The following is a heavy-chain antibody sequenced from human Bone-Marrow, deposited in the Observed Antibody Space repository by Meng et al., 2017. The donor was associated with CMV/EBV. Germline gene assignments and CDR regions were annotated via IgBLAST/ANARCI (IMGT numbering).Heavy chain of an antibody. J-gene: IGHJ5*02. Sequence: ASVKVSCKASGYTFTGYYMHWVRQAPGQGLEWMGWINPNSGGTNYAQKFQGRVTMTRDTSISTAYMELSRLRSDDTAVYYCASFCSSTSCYTRWFEPWGRGTLVTVSS. CDR1: GYTFTGYY. D-gene: IGHD2-2*02. V-gene: IGHV1-2*02. CDR3: ASFCSSTSCYTRWFEP. CDR2: INPNSGGT.